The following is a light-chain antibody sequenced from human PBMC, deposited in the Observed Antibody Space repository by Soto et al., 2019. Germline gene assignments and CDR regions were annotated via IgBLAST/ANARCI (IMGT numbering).Light chain of an antibody. V-gene: IGLV1-40*01. CDR2: ADN. J-gene: IGLJ1*01. Sequence: QLVLTQPPSISGAPGQRVTISCTGASSNVGPGDAVHWYQHIPGTAPKLLIYADNSRPSGVPDRFSASKSGTSASLAITGLQAEYEADYYCQSCDNGLCAYVFGSGTKLTVL. CDR1: SSNVGPGDA. CDR3: QSCDNGLCAYV.